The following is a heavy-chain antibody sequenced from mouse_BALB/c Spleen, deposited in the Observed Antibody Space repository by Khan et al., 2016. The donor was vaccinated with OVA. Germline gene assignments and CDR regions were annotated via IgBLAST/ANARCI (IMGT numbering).Heavy chain of an antibody. Sequence: VELVESGAELARPGASVEMSCKASGYTFTSYTIHWIKERPGQGLEWIGYINPSNGYTNYNQKFKDKATLTTDKSSTTAYLQLSSLTSDDSAVYNGVRDGAYHRNDGWFAYWGQGTLVTVSA. J-gene: IGHJ3*01. CDR3: VRDGAYHRNDGWFAY. CDR2: INPSNGYT. CDR1: GYTFTSYT. D-gene: IGHD2-14*01. V-gene: IGHV1-4*01.